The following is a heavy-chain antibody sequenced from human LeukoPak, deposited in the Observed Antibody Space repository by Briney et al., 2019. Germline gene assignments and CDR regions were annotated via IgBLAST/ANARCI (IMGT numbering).Heavy chain of an antibody. CDR3: AKVIYKGYCSGGSCYTEDY. CDR2: ISGSGGST. J-gene: IGHJ4*02. CDR1: GFTFSSYD. Sequence: GGSLRLSCAASGFTFSSYDMSWVRQAPGKGLEWVSAISGSGGSTYYADSVKGRFTISRDNSKNTLYLQMNSLRAEDTAVYYCAKVIYKGYCSGGSCYTEDYWGQGTLVTVSS. V-gene: IGHV3-23*01. D-gene: IGHD2-15*01.